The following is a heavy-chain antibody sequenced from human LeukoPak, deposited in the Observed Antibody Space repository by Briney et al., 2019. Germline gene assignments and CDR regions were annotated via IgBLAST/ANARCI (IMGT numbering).Heavy chain of an antibody. CDR3: ARAPGYSSSSGGLDP. CDR2: FDPEDGET. J-gene: IGHJ5*02. V-gene: IGHV1-24*01. CDR1: GYTLTELS. D-gene: IGHD6-6*01. Sequence: GASVKVSCKVSGYTLTELSMHWVRQAPGKGLEWMGGFDPEDGETIYAQKFQGRVTISVDTSKNQFSLKLSSVTAADTAVYYCARAPGYSSSSGGLDPWGQGTLVTVSS.